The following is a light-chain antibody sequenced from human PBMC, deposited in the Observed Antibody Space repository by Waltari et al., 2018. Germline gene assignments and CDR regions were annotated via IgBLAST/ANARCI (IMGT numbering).Light chain of an antibody. CDR2: AAS. CDR3: QQYYSTPIT. V-gene: IGKV1-39*01. J-gene: IGKJ4*01. CDR1: QSISSY. Sequence: DIQMTQSPSSLSASVGDRVTITCRASQSISSYLNWYQQKPGKAPKLLIYAASSLQSGVPSRFSGSGSGTDFTLTISSLQPEDAAVYFCQQYYSTPITFGGGTRVEIK.